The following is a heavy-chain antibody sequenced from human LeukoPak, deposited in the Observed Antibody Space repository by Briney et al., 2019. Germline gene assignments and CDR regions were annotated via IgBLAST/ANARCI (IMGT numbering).Heavy chain of an antibody. CDR2: IRPDGSAV. J-gene: IGHJ6*02. D-gene: IGHD3/OR15-3a*01. CDR3: ARFGLPYSIDL. V-gene: IGHV3-7*01. CDR1: GFTFNQHW. Sequence: GGSLRLSCIASGFTFNQHWVSWVRQAPVKGLEWVASIRPDGSAVFYVDSVKGRFTFSRDNAKNSLDLQMNSLRAEDTAVYYCARFGLPYSIDLWGQGTMVTVSS.